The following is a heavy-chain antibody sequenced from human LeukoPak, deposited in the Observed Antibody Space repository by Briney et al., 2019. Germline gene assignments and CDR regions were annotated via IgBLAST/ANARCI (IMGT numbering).Heavy chain of an antibody. D-gene: IGHD1-26*01. CDR2: IYSGGST. V-gene: IGHV3-53*01. CDR3: ARSAYSGSYFEY. CDR1: GFTVSSKY. Sequence: WGSLRLSGAASGFTVSSKYMSWVRQAPGKGLEWVSVIYSGGSTYYADSVKGRFTISRDNSKNTLYLQMNSLRAEDTAVYYCARSAYSGSYFEYWGQESLVTVSS. J-gene: IGHJ4*02.